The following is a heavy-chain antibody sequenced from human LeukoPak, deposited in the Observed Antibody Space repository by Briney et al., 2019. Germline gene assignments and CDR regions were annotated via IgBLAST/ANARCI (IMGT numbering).Heavy chain of an antibody. CDR3: AKDYGVAGTPGY. CDR2: IRSDSSTT. Sequence: GGSLRLSCAASGFTFSSFSMNWVRQAPGEGLEWVSNIRSDSSTTWYADSVKGRFTISRDNSKNTLYLQMNSLRAEDTAVYYCAKDYGVAGTPGYWGQGTLVTVSS. D-gene: IGHD6-19*01. J-gene: IGHJ4*02. CDR1: GFTFSSFS. V-gene: IGHV3-48*01.